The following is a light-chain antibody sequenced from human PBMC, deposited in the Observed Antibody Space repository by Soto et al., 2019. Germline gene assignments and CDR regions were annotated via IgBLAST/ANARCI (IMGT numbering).Light chain of an antibody. J-gene: IGKJ4*02. CDR3: QQSYSTPLT. V-gene: IGKV1-39*01. Sequence: DIQMTLSPSSLSASVGDSVSVACRARQSISSYLKWYQQKPGKAPKLLIYAASSLQSGVPSRLSGSGSGTDFTLTISSLQPEDFATYYCQQSYSTPLTFGGGTKVDNK. CDR2: AAS. CDR1: QSISSY.